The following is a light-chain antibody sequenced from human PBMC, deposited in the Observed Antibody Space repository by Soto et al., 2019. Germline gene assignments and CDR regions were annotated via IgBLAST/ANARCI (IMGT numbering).Light chain of an antibody. V-gene: IGKV3-20*01. CDR3: QQYGSSPPYT. Sequence: EIVLTQSPGTLSLSPGERATLSCRASQSLSSSYLAWFQQKPGQAPSLLIYGASSRATGIPDRFSGSGSGTDFTLTISRLEPEDVAVYYCQQYGSSPPYTFGQGTKLEIK. CDR1: QSLSSSY. CDR2: GAS. J-gene: IGKJ2*01.